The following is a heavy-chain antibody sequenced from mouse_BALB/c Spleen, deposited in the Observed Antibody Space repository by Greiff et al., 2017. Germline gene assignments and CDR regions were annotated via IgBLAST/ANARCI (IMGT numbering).Heavy chain of an antibody. CDR3: ASYYGSSYGWFAY. D-gene: IGHD1-1*01. CDR2: IDPENGNT. V-gene: IGHV14-1*02. J-gene: IGHJ3*01. CDR1: GFNIKDYY. Sequence: EVQLQESGAELVRPGALVKLSCKASGFNIKDYYMHWVKQRPEQGLEWIGWIDPENGNTIYDPKFQGKASITADTSSNTAYLQLSSLTSEDTAVYYCASYYGSSYGWFAYWGQGTLVTVSA.